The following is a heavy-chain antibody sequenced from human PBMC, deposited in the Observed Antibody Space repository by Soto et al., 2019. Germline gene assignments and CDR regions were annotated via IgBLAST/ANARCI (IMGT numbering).Heavy chain of an antibody. CDR1: GGTFSSYA. CDR2: IIPIFGTA. Sequence: PPASVKVSCKASGGTFSSYAISWVRQAPGQGLEWMGGIIPIFGTANYAQKFQGRVTITADESTSTAYMELSSLRSEDTAVYYCASTLSGSSWFDYWGQGTLVTVSS. D-gene: IGHD6-13*01. J-gene: IGHJ4*02. CDR3: ASTLSGSSWFDY. V-gene: IGHV1-69*13.